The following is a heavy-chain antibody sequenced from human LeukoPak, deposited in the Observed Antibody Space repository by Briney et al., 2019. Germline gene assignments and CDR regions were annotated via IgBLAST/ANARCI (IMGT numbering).Heavy chain of an antibody. CDR1: GFTVSDYY. V-gene: IGHV3-11*01. CDR3: ARDGRVQLLAPKNAFDI. Sequence: KTGGSLRLSCAASGFTVSDYYMSWIRQPPGKGLEWVSYISSSGSTMYYADSVKGRFTISRDNAKNSLYLQMNSLRAEDTAVYYCARDGRVQLLAPKNAFDIWGQGTMVTVSS. J-gene: IGHJ3*02. CDR2: ISSSGSTM. D-gene: IGHD2-2*01.